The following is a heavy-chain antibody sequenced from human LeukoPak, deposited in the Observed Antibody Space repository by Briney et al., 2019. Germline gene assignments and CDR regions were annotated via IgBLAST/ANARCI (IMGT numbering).Heavy chain of an antibody. D-gene: IGHD2-2*01. CDR3: AKALSASSYDY. CDR2: MWYDGSNK. CDR1: GFTFSSYG. V-gene: IGHV3-33*06. J-gene: IGHJ4*02. Sequence: GGSLRLSCAASGFTFSSYGIHWVRQAPGKGLEWVALMWYDGSNKYYADSVKGRFTISRDNSKNTLYLQMNSLRAEDTAVYYCAKALSASSYDYWGQGTLVTVSS.